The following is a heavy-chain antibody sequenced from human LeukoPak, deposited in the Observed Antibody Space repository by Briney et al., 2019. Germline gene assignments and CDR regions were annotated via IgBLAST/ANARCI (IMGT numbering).Heavy chain of an antibody. V-gene: IGHV3-23*01. CDR1: GFTFSSYA. CDR3: ARDGLLGEALDY. D-gene: IGHD3/OR15-3a*01. CDR2: ISGSGGST. J-gene: IGHJ4*02. Sequence: PGGSLRLSCAASGFTFSSYAMSWVRQAPGKGLEWVSAISGSGGSTYYADSVKGRFTISRDNSKNTLYLQMNSLRAEDTAVYYCARDGLLGEALDYWGQGTLVTVSS.